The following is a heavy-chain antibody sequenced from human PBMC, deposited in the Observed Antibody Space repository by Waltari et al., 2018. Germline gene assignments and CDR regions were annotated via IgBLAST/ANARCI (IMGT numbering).Heavy chain of an antibody. CDR1: GYTFSDYY. V-gene: IGHV1-69-2*01. CDR2: VDPEDGET. Sequence: EVQLVQSGAEVKKPGATVIISCKASGYTFSDYYMHWVQQAPGEGLEWMGRVDPEDGETKYAEKFQGRVTITADTSTDTAYMELSSLRSEDTAVYYCATYAYNDFWSGYYMDVWGNGTTVTVSS. J-gene: IGHJ6*03. D-gene: IGHD3-3*01. CDR3: ATYAYNDFWSGYYMDV.